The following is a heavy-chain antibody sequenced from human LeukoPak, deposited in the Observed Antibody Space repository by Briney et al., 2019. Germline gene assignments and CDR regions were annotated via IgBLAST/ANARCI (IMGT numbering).Heavy chain of an antibody. CDR1: GGSISSGGYS. V-gene: IGHV4-30-2*01. CDR3: ARGSRPIDY. Sequence: SETLSLTCAVSGGSISSGGYSWSWLRQPPGKGLEWIGYIYHSGSTYYNPSLKSRVTISVDRSKNQFSLKLSSVTAADTAVYYCARGSRPIDYWGQGTLVTVSS. CDR2: IYHSGST. J-gene: IGHJ4*02.